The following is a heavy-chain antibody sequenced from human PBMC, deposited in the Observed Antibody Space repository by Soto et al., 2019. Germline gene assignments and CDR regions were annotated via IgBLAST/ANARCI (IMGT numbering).Heavy chain of an antibody. CDR3: AKAGVGFRDFVLH. V-gene: IGHV3-30*18. J-gene: IGHJ4*02. D-gene: IGHD3-10*01. CDR1: GFTFSSYG. CDR2: ILYDGSDK. Sequence: GGSLRLSCAASGFTFSSYGMHWVRQAPGKGLEWVTGILYDGSDKYYADSVKGRFTISRENSKNTLYLQMNSLRTEDSAVYYGAKAGVGFRDFVLHGGQGT.